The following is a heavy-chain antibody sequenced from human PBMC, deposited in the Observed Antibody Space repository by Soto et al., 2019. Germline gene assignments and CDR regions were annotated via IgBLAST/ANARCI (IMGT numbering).Heavy chain of an antibody. J-gene: IGHJ6*02. CDR2: INHSGST. V-gene: IGHV4-34*01. Sequence: LSLTCAVYCGSFSGYYWSWIRQPPLKGLEWIGEINHSGSTNYNPSLKSRVTISVDTSKNQFSLKLSSVTAADTAVYYCARAPRGNGLRFLEWLHNVDYYYGMDVWGQGTTVTVSS. CDR3: ARAPRGNGLRFLEWLHNVDYYYGMDV. CDR1: CGSFSGYY. D-gene: IGHD3-3*01.